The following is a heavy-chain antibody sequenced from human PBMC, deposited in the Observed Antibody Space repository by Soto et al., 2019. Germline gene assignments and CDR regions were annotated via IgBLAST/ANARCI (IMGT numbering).Heavy chain of an antibody. J-gene: IGHJ4*02. CDR2: IIPIFGTA. CDR3: ARAPYEPFEYSSSFFDY. CDR1: GGTFSSYA. V-gene: IGHV1-69*01. Sequence: QVQLVQSGAEVKKPGSSVKVSCKASGGTFSSYAISWVRQAPGQGLEWMGGIIPIFGTANYAQKFQGRVTITADESTSTAYMERSSLRSEDTAVYYCARAPYEPFEYSSSFFDYWGQGTLVTVSS. D-gene: IGHD6-6*01.